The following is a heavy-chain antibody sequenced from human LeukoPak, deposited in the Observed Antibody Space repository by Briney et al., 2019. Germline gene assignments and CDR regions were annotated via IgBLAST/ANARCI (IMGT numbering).Heavy chain of an antibody. CDR2: ISGSGGST. CDR3: AKDYLAVAVLGLFDY. V-gene: IGHV3-23*01. Sequence: GGSLRLSCAASGFTFSSYAMSWVRQAPVKGLEWVSAISGSGGSTYYADSVKGRFTISRDNSKNALYLQMNSLRAEDRAVYYCAKDYLAVAVLGLFDYWGQGTLVTVSS. J-gene: IGHJ4*02. CDR1: GFTFSSYA. D-gene: IGHD6-19*01.